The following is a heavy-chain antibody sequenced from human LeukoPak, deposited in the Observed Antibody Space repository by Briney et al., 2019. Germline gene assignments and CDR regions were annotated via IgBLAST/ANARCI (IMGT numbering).Heavy chain of an antibody. CDR1: GFTFSSCA. V-gene: IGHV3-30-3*01. Sequence: PGGSLRLSCAASGFTFSSCAMHWVRQAPGKGLEWVAVISYDGSNKYYADSVKGRFTISRDNSKNTLYLQMNSLRAEDTAVYYCARVYDILTGPDYYYYYYGMDVWGQGTTVTVSS. J-gene: IGHJ6*02. CDR2: ISYDGSNK. CDR3: ARVYDILTGPDYYYYYYGMDV. D-gene: IGHD3-9*01.